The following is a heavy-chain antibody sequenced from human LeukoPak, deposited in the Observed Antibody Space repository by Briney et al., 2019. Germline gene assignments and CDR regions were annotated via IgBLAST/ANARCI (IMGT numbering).Heavy chain of an antibody. CDR1: SGSFSGYY. D-gene: IGHD5-24*01. CDR3: ARGGRWLQDN. Sequence: SETLSLTCALYSGSFSGYYWSWIRQPPGKGLEWIGEINHSGSTNYNQSLKSRDTISVDTSKNQFSLKVSSVTAADTAVYYCARGGRWLQDNWGQGTLVTVSS. J-gene: IGHJ4*02. V-gene: IGHV4-34*01. CDR2: INHSGST.